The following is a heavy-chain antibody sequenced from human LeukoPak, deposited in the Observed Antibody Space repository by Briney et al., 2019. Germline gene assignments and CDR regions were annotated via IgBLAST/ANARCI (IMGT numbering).Heavy chain of an antibody. Sequence: PGGSLRLSCVASGVTFSRYTMNWVRQVPGEGLEWVSSISSSSSFIYYADSVKGRFTISRDNAKNSLDLQMNSLRAEDTAVYYCARDEGSYGSGIPAFDIWGQGTMVTVSS. V-gene: IGHV3-21*01. CDR1: GVTFSRYT. CDR2: ISSSSSFI. J-gene: IGHJ3*02. D-gene: IGHD3-10*01. CDR3: ARDEGSYGSGIPAFDI.